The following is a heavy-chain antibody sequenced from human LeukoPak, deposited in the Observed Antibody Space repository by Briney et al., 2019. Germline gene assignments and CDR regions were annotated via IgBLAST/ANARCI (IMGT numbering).Heavy chain of an antibody. CDR1: GGSISSYY. V-gene: IGHV4-59*01. CDR3: ARRMRGWYSSGWYFDY. J-gene: IGHJ4*02. CDR2: IYYSGST. Sequence: SETLSLTCTVSGGSISSYYWSWIRQPPGNGLEWIGYIYYSGSTNYNPSLKSRVTISVDTSKNQFSLKLSSVTAADTAVYYCARRMRGWYSSGWYFDYWGQGTLVTVS. D-gene: IGHD6-19*01.